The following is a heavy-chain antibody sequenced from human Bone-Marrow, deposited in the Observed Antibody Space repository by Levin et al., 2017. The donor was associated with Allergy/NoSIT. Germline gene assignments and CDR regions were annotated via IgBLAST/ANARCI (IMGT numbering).Heavy chain of an antibody. Sequence: SVKVSCKTSGGTFNTNVFSWVRQAPGHGLEWMGGIIPILGTTYHAQKFQGRVTITADDSTSTVYMELSSLGSEDTAVYYCARGVYYYYYMDVWGKGTTVTVSS. V-gene: IGHV1-69*13. J-gene: IGHJ6*03. CDR1: GGTFNTNV. CDR2: IIPILGTT. CDR3: ARGVYYYYYMDV.